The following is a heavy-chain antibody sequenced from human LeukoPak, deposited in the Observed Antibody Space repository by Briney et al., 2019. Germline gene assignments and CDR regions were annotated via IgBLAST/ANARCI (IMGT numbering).Heavy chain of an antibody. CDR3: AKDGYCSGGSCYSLLDY. V-gene: IGHV1-69*13. J-gene: IGHJ4*02. D-gene: IGHD2-15*01. CDR2: IIPIFGTA. CDR1: GGTFSTYA. Sequence: ASVKVSCKASGGTFSTYAIYWVRQAPGQGLEWMGRIIPIFGTANYAQKFQGRVTITADEFTSTAYMELSSLRSEDTAVYYCAKDGYCSGGSCYSLLDYWGQGTLVTVSS.